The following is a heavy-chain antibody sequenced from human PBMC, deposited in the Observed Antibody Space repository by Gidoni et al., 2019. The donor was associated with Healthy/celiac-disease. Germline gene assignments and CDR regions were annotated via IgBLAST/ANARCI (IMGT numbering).Heavy chain of an antibody. CDR2: ISYDGSNK. CDR3: ALTSDSSGYYYDPPGDY. V-gene: IGHV3-30*03. D-gene: IGHD3-22*01. Sequence: QVQLVESGGGVVQPGRSLRLSCAASGFTFSSYGMHWVRQAPGKGLEWVAVISYDGSNKYYADSVKCRFTISRDNSKNTLYLQMNSLRAEDTAVYYCALTSDSSGYYYDPPGDYWGQGTLVTVSS. J-gene: IGHJ4*02. CDR1: GFTFSSYG.